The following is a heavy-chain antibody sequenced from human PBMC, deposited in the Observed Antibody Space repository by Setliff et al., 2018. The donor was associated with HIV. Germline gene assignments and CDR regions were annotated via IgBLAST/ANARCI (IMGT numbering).Heavy chain of an antibody. D-gene: IGHD3-10*02. J-gene: IGHJ3*02. V-gene: IGHV3-23*01. CDR1: GFTFRNYA. CDR2: IGAAAYPT. CDR3: AKVLLFGVDVFDI. Sequence: PGGSLRLSCAASGFTFRNYAMGWVRQGPGKGLEWVSTIGAAAYPTHYAESVKGRFTTSKDNSRNALYLQMNSLTDEDTAVYYCAKVLLFGVDVFDIWGQGTMVTVSS.